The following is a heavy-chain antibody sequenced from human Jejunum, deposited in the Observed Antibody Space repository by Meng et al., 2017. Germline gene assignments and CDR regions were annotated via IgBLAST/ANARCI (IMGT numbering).Heavy chain of an antibody. D-gene: IGHD3-10*01. CDR2: IYYSGST. V-gene: IGHV4-39*07. CDR3: ARVSKPYGSGLDP. CDR1: GVSISGSNYY. J-gene: IGHJ5*02. Sequence: APGIVQASETLSLTCMDSGVSISGSNYYWGWIRQPPGKGLEWIGTIYYSGSTYYNPSLKSRVTISVDTSKNQFSLNLSSVTAADTAIYYCARVSKPYGSGLDPWGQGTLVTVSS.